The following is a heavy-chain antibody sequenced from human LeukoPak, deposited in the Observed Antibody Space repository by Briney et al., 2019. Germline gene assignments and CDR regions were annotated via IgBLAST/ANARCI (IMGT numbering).Heavy chain of an antibody. CDR3: ARVHYYDSSGYYLNYYYYFGMDV. CDR2: INHSGST. D-gene: IGHD3-22*01. V-gene: IGHV4-34*01. J-gene: IGHJ6*02. CDR1: GFTFSTYA. Sequence: GSLRLSCAAFGFTFSTYAISWIRQPPGKGLEWIGEINHSGSTNYNPSLKSRVTISVDTSKNQFSLKLSSVTAADTAVYYCARVHYYDSSGYYLNYYYYFGMDVWGQGTTVTVSS.